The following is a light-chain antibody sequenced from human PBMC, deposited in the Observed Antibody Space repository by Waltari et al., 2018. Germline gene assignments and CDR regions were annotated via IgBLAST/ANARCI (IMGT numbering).Light chain of an antibody. CDR2: NND. CDR3: AAWDETLNTFL. V-gene: IGLV1-47*01. J-gene: IGLJ1*01. CDR1: GSNIGRNY. Sequence: QSVLTQPPSASGAPGQTITIPCSGGGSNIGRNYVYWYQQFPGRAPRLIIHNNDQRPSGVPDRFSGSKSGISGSLAISGLRSDDEADYYCAAWDETLNTFLFGTGTKVAAL.